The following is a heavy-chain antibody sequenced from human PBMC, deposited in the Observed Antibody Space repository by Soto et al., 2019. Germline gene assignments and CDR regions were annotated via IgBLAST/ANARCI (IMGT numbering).Heavy chain of an antibody. D-gene: IGHD3-3*01. CDR2: INKDATT. J-gene: IGHJ5*02. Sequence: EVQLAESGGGVVEPGGSLRLSCVVSGFSLSRAWMDWVRQVPGKGLVWVSRINKDATTTYADSVKGRFTISRDTAKNTLYLQMNSLRAEDTALYYCAREDFWSFAWGQGTLVTVSS. V-gene: IGHV3-74*01. CDR3: AREDFWSFA. CDR1: GFSLSRAW.